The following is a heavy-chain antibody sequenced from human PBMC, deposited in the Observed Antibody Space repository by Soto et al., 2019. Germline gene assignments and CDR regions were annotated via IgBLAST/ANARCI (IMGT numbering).Heavy chain of an antibody. CDR2: IYHSGST. D-gene: IGHD3-16*01. CDR1: GGSISSSNW. J-gene: IGHJ4*02. Sequence: QVQLQESGPGLVKPSGTLSLTCAVSGGSISSSNWWSWVRQPPGKGLQWIGEIYHSGSTNYIPSLKSPVTISVEKSRNQFSLKLSSVTAADTAVYYCASRWGEGRVDYWGQGTLVTVSS. V-gene: IGHV4-4*02. CDR3: ASRWGEGRVDY.